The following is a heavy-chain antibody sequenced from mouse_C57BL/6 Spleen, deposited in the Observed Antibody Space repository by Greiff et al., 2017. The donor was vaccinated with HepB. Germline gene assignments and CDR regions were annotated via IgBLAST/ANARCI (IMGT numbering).Heavy chain of an antibody. Sequence: QVQLKESGAELVKPGASVKLSCKASGYTFTSYWMHWVKQRPGRGLEWIGRIDPNSGGTKYNEKFKSKATLTVDKPSSTAYMQLSSLTSEDSAVYYCARTYYYGSSYGYFDVWGTGTTVTVSS. V-gene: IGHV1-72*01. D-gene: IGHD1-1*01. CDR1: GYTFTSYW. J-gene: IGHJ1*03. CDR3: ARTYYYGSSYGYFDV. CDR2: IDPNSGGT.